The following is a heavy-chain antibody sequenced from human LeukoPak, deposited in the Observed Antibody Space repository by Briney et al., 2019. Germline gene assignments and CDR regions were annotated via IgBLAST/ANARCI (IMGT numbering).Heavy chain of an antibody. CDR1: GYTFTGYY. CDR3: ARGPYVWGSYPDY. J-gene: IGHJ4*02. Sequence: ASVKVSCKASGYTFTGYYMHWERQAPGQGLEWMGWINPNSGGTNYAQKFQGRVTMTRDTSISTAYMELSRLRSDDTAVYYCARGPYVWGSYPDYWGQGTLVTVSS. D-gene: IGHD3-16*02. CDR2: INPNSGGT. V-gene: IGHV1-2*02.